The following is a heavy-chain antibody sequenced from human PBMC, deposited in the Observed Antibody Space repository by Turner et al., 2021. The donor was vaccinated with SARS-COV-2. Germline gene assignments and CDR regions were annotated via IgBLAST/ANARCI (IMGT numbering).Heavy chain of an antibody. V-gene: IGHV4-59*08. Sequence: QVQLQESGPGLVKPSETLSLTCPVSGGSISSYYWSWIRQPPGKGLEWIGYNYYSGSTNYNPSLKSRVTILVDTSKNQFSLKLSSVTAADTAVYYCARHHYDFWSGYYEAAWFDPWGQGTLVTVSS. CDR2: NYYSGST. J-gene: IGHJ5*02. D-gene: IGHD3-3*01. CDR1: GGSISSYY. CDR3: ARHHYDFWSGYYEAAWFDP.